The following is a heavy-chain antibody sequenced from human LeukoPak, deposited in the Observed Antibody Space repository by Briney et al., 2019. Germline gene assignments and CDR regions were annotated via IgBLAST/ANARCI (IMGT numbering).Heavy chain of an antibody. J-gene: IGHJ4*02. CDR3: ARTTYYYDSSGYYFDC. Sequence: SETLSLTCTVSGGSISSSSYYWGWIRQPPGKGLEWIGSIYYSGSTYYNPSLKSRVTISVDTSKNQFSLKLSSVTAADTAVYYCARTTYYYDSSGYYFDCWGQGTLVTVSS. V-gene: IGHV4-39*01. CDR1: GGSISSSSYY. D-gene: IGHD3-22*01. CDR2: IYYSGST.